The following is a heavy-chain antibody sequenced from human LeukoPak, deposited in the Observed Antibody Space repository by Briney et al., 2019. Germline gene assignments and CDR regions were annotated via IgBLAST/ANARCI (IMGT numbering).Heavy chain of an antibody. CDR2: INPNSGVT. Sequence: ASVKVSCEASGYTFTGDYMHWVRQAPGQGLEWMGWINPNSGVTHYAQKFQGRVTMTRDTSTSTGYMELSRLRSDDTAVYYCARDFNWSGYDFDYWGQGTLVTVCS. J-gene: IGHJ4*02. D-gene: IGHD3-3*01. V-gene: IGHV1-2*02. CDR1: GYTFTGDY. CDR3: ARDFNWSGYDFDY.